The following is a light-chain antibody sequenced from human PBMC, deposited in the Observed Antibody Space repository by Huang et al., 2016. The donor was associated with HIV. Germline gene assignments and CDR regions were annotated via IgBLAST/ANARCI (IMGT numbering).Light chain of an antibody. CDR3: QQYSNSPPLT. Sequence: EIVLTQSPDTLSLSPGERATPSCRASQSVSSTYLAWYHQKPGQAPRLLIFGASSRATGIPDRFSGSGSGTDFTLTISRLEPEDFAVYYCQQYSNSPPLTFGGGTKVGIK. V-gene: IGKV3-20*01. CDR2: GAS. J-gene: IGKJ4*01. CDR1: QSVSSTY.